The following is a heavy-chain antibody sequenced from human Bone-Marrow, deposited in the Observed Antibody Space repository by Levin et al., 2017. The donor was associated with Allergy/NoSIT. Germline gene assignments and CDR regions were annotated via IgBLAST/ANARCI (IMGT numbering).Heavy chain of an antibody. CDR1: RGSIGSGDSF. J-gene: IGHJ4*02. D-gene: IGHD5-18*01. CDR2: IYYRGTT. Sequence: SETLSLTCTVSRGSIGSGDSFWSWIRQPPGTDLEWIGNIYYRGTTTYNPSLKSRLAISVDTSRNQFSLNLNSVTAADTAVYFCARVGGSAIVTNFFDYWGPGILVTVSS. V-gene: IGHV4-30-4*01. CDR3: ARVGGSAIVTNFFDY.